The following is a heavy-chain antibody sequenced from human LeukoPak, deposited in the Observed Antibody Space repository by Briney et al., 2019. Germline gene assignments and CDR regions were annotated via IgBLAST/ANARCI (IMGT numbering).Heavy chain of an antibody. V-gene: IGHV4-39*01. D-gene: IGHD3/OR15-3a*01. Sequence: PSETLSLTCTVSGGSISSRNYYWGWIRQPPGKGLEWIGGVYYTGTTYSNPSLKSRVTISVDTSKNQFSLRLTSVTAADTAVYYCARQTGSGLFILPGGQGTLVTVSS. CDR1: GGSISSRNYY. J-gene: IGHJ4*02. CDR3: ARQTGSGLFILP. CDR2: VYYTGTT.